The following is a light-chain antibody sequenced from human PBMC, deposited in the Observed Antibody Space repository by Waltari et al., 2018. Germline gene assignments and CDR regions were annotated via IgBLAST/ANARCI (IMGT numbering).Light chain of an antibody. Sequence: SYELTQPPSVSVSPCQTASITCSADEWGHYFACWYQQKPGQSHVLVIYQDSKRPSGIPERFSGSNSGNTATLTISGTQAMDEADYYCQAWDSSTVVFGGGTKLTVL. CDR1: EWGHYF. J-gene: IGLJ2*01. V-gene: IGLV3-1*01. CDR2: QDS. CDR3: QAWDSSTVV.